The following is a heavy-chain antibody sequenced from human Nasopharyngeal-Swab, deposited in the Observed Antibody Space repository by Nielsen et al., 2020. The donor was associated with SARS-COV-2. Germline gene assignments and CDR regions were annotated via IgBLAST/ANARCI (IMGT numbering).Heavy chain of an antibody. CDR3: ARESSAADY. J-gene: IGHJ1*01. D-gene: IGHD6-13*01. CDR1: GFIFSNAW. Sequence: GGSLRLSCAASGFIFSNAWMSWVRQAPGKGLEWVANINHDGSQKYYVDSVKGRFTISRDNSKNSIYLQMDRLRVEDTAVYYCARESSAADYWGQGTLVTVSS. V-gene: IGHV3-7*01. CDR2: INHDGSQK.